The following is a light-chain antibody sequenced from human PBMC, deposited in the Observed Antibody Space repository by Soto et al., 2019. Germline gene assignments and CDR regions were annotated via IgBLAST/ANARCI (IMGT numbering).Light chain of an antibody. CDR1: QSLLYNSNNKDY. Sequence: DIVMTQSPDSLTVSLGERATINCKSSQSLLYNSNNKDYLAWYQQTPGQPPKLLIYWASTRESGVPDRFSGSGSGTDFTLTISSLQAEDVAVYYCQQYYDPPLTFGGGTKVELK. CDR2: WAS. V-gene: IGKV4-1*01. J-gene: IGKJ4*01. CDR3: QQYYDPPLT.